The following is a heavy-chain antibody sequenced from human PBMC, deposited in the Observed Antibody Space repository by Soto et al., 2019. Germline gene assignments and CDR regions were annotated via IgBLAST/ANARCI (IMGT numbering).Heavy chain of an antibody. V-gene: IGHV3-11*01. Sequence: QVQLVESGGGLVRPGGSLRLSCTASGFALIDYMSWIRQAPGRGLECVSYISGSGTAIYTADSVKGRFTVSKDDAKNSLYLQMNSLTAEDTAVYYCARDYSNTGFDYWGHGTLVTVSS. CDR3: ARDYSNTGFDY. D-gene: IGHD4-4*01. CDR2: ISGSGTAI. J-gene: IGHJ4*01. CDR1: GFALIDY.